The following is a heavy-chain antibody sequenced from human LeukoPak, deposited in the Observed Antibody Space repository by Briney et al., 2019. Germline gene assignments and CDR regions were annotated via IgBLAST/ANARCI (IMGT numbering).Heavy chain of an antibody. CDR3: AKAGFSEMEWLLYSDH. CDR1: GLTFSSYA. Sequence: GGSLRLSCAAAGLTFSSYAMSWVRQAPGKGLEWVSAISGSSGHTYYADSVKGRFTISRGNSKNTLYLQMTSLRAEDTVVYYCAKAGFSEMEWLLYSDHWGQGTLVTVSS. V-gene: IGHV3-23*01. CDR2: ISGSSGHT. J-gene: IGHJ4*02. D-gene: IGHD3-3*01.